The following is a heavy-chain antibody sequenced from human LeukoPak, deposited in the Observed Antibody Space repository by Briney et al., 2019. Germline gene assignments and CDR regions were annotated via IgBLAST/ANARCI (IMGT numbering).Heavy chain of an antibody. J-gene: IGHJ4*02. CDR1: GFTFSNYV. CDR2: ICGSGGST. CDR3: AKGSGYSNGDAIDY. Sequence: GGSLRLSCAASGFTFSNYVMHWVRQAPGKGLEWVSLICGSGGSTYYADSVKGRFTISRDNSKNTVYLQMNSLRAEDTAVYYCAKGSGYSNGDAIDYWGQGTLVTVSS. D-gene: IGHD5-18*01. V-gene: IGHV3-23*01.